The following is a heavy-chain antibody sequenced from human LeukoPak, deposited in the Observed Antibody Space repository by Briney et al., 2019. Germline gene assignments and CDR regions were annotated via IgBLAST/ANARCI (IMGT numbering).Heavy chain of an antibody. D-gene: IGHD6-19*01. CDR3: AKPISGGLAVTADWFHP. CDR1: GFAFSVYA. Sequence: RGSLRLSCAASGFAFSVYAMSWLRQPPGKGLEWVSTINANSGTTSYAASVRGRFTISRDNSKNTLYLRLNTLRADDTATYYCAKPISGGLAVTADWFHPWGQGTLVVVSS. CDR2: INANSGTT. J-gene: IGHJ5*01. V-gene: IGHV3-23*01.